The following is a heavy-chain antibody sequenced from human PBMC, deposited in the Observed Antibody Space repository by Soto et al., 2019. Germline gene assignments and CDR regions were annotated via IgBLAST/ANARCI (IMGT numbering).Heavy chain of an antibody. CDR3: ARAYSGRLPRRADYYIAMDV. J-gene: IGHJ6*02. D-gene: IGHD2-15*01. Sequence: EVQLVESGGGVVQPGESLRLSCAASGFTFSAYDMHWVRQTTGKGLEWVSAIGAADDTYYLGSVKGRFTISRENAKNSLYLQMNSLRAEDTAVYYCARAYSGRLPRRADYYIAMDVWGQGTTVTVSS. CDR2: IGAADDT. CDR1: GFTFSAYD. V-gene: IGHV3-13*01.